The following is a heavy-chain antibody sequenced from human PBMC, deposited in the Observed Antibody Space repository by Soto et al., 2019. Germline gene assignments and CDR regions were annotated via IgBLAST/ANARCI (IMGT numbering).Heavy chain of an antibody. CDR3: ARAVGSATTSDAFDI. CDR2: IYYSGSA. J-gene: IGHJ3*02. D-gene: IGHD3-10*01. CDR1: GGSISSDNYF. Sequence: QVQLQESGPGLVKPSQTLSLTCNVSGGSISSDNYFWSWIRQHPGKGLEWIGYIYYSGSAYYNPSLKSRVTISVDTSKNQFSLRLNSVTAADTAMYYCARAVGSATTSDAFDIWGQGTMVTVPS. V-gene: IGHV4-31*03.